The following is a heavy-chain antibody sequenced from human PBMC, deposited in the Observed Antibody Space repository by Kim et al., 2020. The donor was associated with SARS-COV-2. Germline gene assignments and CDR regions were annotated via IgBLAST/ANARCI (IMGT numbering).Heavy chain of an antibody. V-gene: IGHV3-23*01. D-gene: IGHD2-2*01. CDR2: ISGSGGST. J-gene: IGHJ5*02. CDR3: AKGPYQLLSGNWFDP. CDR1: GFTFSSYA. Sequence: GGSLRLSCAASGFTFSSYAMSWVRQAPGKGLEWVSAISGSGGSTYYADSVKGRFTISRDNSKNTLYLQMNSLRAEDTAVYYCAKGPYQLLSGNWFDPWGQGTLVTVSS.